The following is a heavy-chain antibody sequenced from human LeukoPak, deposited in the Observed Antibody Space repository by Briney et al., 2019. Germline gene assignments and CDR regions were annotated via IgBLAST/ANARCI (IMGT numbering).Heavy chain of an antibody. Sequence: PGGSLRLSCAASGFTFSSYAVSWVRQAPGKGLEWVSAISGSGGSTYYADSVKGRFTISRDNSKNTLYLQMNSLRAEDTAVYYCAKSLDIVVVPFVPDYWGQGTLVTVSS. D-gene: IGHD2-2*01. CDR3: AKSLDIVVVPFVPDY. CDR1: GFTFSSYA. J-gene: IGHJ4*02. V-gene: IGHV3-23*01. CDR2: ISGSGGST.